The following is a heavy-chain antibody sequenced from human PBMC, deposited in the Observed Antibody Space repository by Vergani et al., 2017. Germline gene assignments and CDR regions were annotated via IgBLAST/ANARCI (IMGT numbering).Heavy chain of an antibody. CDR2: ISSSSSTI. CDR1: GFTFSSYS. Sequence: EVQLVESGGGLVQPGGSLRLSCAASGFTFSSYSMNWVRQAPGKGLEWVSYISSSSSTIYYADSVKGRFTISRDNAKNSLYLQMNSLRAEDTAVYYCARDSYDSSGYWNAFDIWGQGTMVTVSS. V-gene: IGHV3-48*01. J-gene: IGHJ3*02. CDR3: ARDSYDSSGYWNAFDI. D-gene: IGHD3-22*01.